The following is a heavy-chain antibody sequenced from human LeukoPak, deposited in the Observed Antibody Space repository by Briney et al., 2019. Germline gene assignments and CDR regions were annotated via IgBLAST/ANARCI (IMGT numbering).Heavy chain of an antibody. D-gene: IGHD1-26*01. CDR1: GYTLTELS. V-gene: IGHV1-24*01. CDR2: FDPEDGET. Sequence: ASVKVSCKVSGYTLTELSMHWVRQAPGKGLEWMGGFDPEDGETIYAQKFQGRVTMTEDTSTDTAYMELSSLRSEDTAVYHCATSSVGDGYCDYWGQGTLVTVSS. CDR3: ATSSVGDGYCDY. J-gene: IGHJ4*02.